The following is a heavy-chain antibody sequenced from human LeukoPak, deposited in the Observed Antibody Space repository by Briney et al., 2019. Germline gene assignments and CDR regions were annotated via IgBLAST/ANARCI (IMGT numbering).Heavy chain of an antibody. CDR2: INVGNGNT. Sequence: ASVKVSCKTSGYSFTTYSIHWVRQAPGQGLEWMAWINVGNGNTKYSQNFQGRLTITTDTSASTAYMELSSLRSEDTALYFCARDLIVYGSGSYFDYWGQGTLVTVSS. CDR1: GYSFTTYS. CDR3: ARDLIVYGSGSYFDY. V-gene: IGHV1-3*01. J-gene: IGHJ4*02. D-gene: IGHD3-10*01.